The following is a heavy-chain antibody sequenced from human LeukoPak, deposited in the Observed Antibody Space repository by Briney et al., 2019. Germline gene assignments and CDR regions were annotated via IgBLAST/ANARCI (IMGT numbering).Heavy chain of an antibody. CDR2: ISSSSSYI. D-gene: IGHD2-15*01. CDR1: GFTFSSYS. J-gene: IGHJ4*02. Sequence: PGGSLRLSCAASGFTFSSYSMNWVRQAPGKGLEWVSSISSSSSYIYYAGSVRGRFTISRDNAKNSLYLQMNSLRAEDTAVYYGARDLRRYGSGGSCAGLVDYWGPGTLVTVSS. CDR3: ARDLRRYGSGGSCAGLVDY. V-gene: IGHV3-21*01.